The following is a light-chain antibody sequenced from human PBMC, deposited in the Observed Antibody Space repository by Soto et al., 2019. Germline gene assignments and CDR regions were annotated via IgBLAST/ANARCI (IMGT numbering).Light chain of an antibody. J-gene: IGLJ3*02. CDR3: CSYAGSSTWV. Sequence: QSVLTQPASVSGSPGQSITISCTGTSSDVGSYNLVSWYQQHPDKAPKLIIYEVSKWPSGVSSRFSASKSGNTASLTISGLQSEDEADYYCCSYAGSSTWVFGGGTKLT. CDR2: EVS. CDR1: SSDVGSYNL. V-gene: IGLV2-23*02.